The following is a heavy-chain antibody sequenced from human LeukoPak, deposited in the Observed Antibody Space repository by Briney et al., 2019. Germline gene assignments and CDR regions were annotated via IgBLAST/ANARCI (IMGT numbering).Heavy chain of an antibody. J-gene: IGHJ5*02. CDR2: INHSGST. V-gene: IGHV4-34*01. CDR1: GGSFSGYY. CDR3: ARGDFWRGYLKYNWFDP. Sequence: SETLSLTCAVYGGSFSGYYWSWIRQPPGKGLEWIGEINHSGSTNYNPYLKSRDTISVEPCKNPISLNLSSVTAADTAVYYCARGDFWRGYLKYNWFDPGGQGTLVTVSS. D-gene: IGHD3-3*01.